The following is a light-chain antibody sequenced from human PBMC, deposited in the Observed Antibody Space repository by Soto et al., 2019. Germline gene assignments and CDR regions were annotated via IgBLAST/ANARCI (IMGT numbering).Light chain of an antibody. CDR3: QKYDSVPT. J-gene: IGKJ1*01. Sequence: IQMTQSPSFLSASVGDRVTITCRPSQGIGNSLAWYQQKPGTVPKVLIHAASTLQSGVPSRFSGSGSGTYFTLTISSLPPEDAATYYCQKYDSVPTFGPGTKVEIK. V-gene: IGKV1-27*01. CDR1: QGIGNS. CDR2: AAS.